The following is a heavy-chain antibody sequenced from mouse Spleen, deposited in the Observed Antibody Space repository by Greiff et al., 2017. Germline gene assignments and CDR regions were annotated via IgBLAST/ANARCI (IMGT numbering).Heavy chain of an antibody. Sequence: EVQLVESGAELVKPGASVKLSCTASGFNIKDTFMHWVKQRPEQGLEWIGRIDPANGNTIYDPKFQGKATITADTSSNTAYLQLSSLTSEDTAVYYCAGCDGYYEGFAYWGQGTLVTVSA. J-gene: IGHJ3*01. CDR2: IDPANGNT. D-gene: IGHD2-3*01. V-gene: IGHV14-3*02. CDR3: AGCDGYYEGFAY. CDR1: GFNIKDTF.